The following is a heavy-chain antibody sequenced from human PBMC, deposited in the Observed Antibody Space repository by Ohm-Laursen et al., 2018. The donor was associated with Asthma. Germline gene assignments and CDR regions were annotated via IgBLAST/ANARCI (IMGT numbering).Heavy chain of an antibody. D-gene: IGHD3-22*01. CDR2: IYYSGRT. J-gene: IGHJ2*01. CDR1: GGSISSSY. Sequence: SDTLSLTCTVSGGSISSSYWSWIRQPPGEGLQWIGYIYYSGRTTYNPSLKSRVTISVDTSKNQFCLKLSSVTAADTAVYYCARVMNYYDSSGDYGWYFILWGRGTLVTVSS. CDR3: ARVMNYYDSSGDYGWYFIL. V-gene: IGHV4-59*07.